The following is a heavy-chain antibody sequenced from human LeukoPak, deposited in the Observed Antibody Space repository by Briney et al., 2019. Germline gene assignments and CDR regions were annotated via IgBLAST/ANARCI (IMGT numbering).Heavy chain of an antibody. Sequence: GASVKVSCKASGGTFSSYAISWVRQAPGQGLEWMGGIIPIFGTANYAQKFQGRVTITADESTSTAYMELSSLRSEDTAVYYCASEVATIKYYFDYWGQGTLVTVSS. CDR3: ASEVATIKYYFDY. D-gene: IGHD5-12*01. CDR1: GGTFSSYA. V-gene: IGHV1-69*13. CDR2: IIPIFGTA. J-gene: IGHJ4*02.